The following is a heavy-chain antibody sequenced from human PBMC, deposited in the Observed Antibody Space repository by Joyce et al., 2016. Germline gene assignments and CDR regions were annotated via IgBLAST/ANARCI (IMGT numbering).Heavy chain of an antibody. Sequence: EVQLLESGGGLVQPGGSLRLSCVASGFNFGKNAMTWVRQAPGKGLEWVSSRSGSGINSDYADAVKGRFTISRDNSENTLFLQMSSLRAEDTAIYYCTKEAGRLSAAGMPLDSWGQGTLVTVSS. CDR2: RSGSGINS. CDR3: TKEAGRLSAAGMPLDS. J-gene: IGHJ5*01. D-gene: IGHD6-13*01. V-gene: IGHV3-23*01. CDR1: GFNFGKNA.